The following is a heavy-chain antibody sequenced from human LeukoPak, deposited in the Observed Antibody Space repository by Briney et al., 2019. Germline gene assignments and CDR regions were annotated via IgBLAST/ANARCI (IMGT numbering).Heavy chain of an antibody. J-gene: IGHJ4*02. V-gene: IGHV4-59*01. CDR3: ARGGWNKFDY. CDR2: IYYSRST. CDR1: GGSISSYY. Sequence: SETLSLTCTVSGGSISSYYWSWIRQPPGKGLEWIGYIYYSRSTNYNPSLKSRVTISVDTSKNQFSLKLSSATAADTAVYYCARGGWNKFDYWGQGTLVTVSS. D-gene: IGHD3-22*01.